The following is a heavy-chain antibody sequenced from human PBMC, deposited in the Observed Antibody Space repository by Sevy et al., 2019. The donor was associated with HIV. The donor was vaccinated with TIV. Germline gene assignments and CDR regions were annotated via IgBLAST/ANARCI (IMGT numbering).Heavy chain of an antibody. J-gene: IGHJ4*02. D-gene: IGHD6-19*01. CDR3: AKEWTLLSDWYGEFDY. Sequence: GGSLRLSCAGSGFSFTNYGMHWVRQAPGKGLEWVSGISNSGAKTYYADSVRGRFTVSRDNSKNTVYLHLNGLRAEDTAIYYCAKEWTLLSDWYGEFDYWVQGTLVTVSS. CDR2: ISNSGAKT. CDR1: GFSFTNYG. V-gene: IGHV3-23*01.